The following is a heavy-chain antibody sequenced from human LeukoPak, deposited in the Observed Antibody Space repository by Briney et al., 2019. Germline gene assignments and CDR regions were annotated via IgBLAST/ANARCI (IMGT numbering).Heavy chain of an antibody. CDR2: INPNSGGT. Sequence: ASVKVSCKASGYTFTGYYMHWLRQAPGQGLEWMGWINPNSGGTNYAQKFQGRVTITRDRSISTDYMDLSRLGSDDTAVYYCARALYSGYDFGYFDHWGQGTLVTVSS. J-gene: IGHJ4*02. D-gene: IGHD5-12*01. CDR3: ARALYSGYDFGYFDH. V-gene: IGHV1-2*02. CDR1: GYTFTGYY.